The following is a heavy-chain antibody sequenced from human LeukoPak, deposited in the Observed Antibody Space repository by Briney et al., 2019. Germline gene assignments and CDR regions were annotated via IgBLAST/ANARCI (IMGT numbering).Heavy chain of an antibody. Sequence: GGSLRLSCAASGLTVSNDYMTWVRQAPGKGLEWVSVLYSGGRTYYADSVKGRFTISRDSSKNPLFLQMISLRAEDTAVYYCARDHITMIRGVSYYYYGMDVWGQGTTVTVSS. J-gene: IGHJ6*02. CDR2: LYSGGRT. CDR1: GLTVSNDY. D-gene: IGHD3-10*01. CDR3: ARDHITMIRGVSYYYYGMDV. V-gene: IGHV3-53*01.